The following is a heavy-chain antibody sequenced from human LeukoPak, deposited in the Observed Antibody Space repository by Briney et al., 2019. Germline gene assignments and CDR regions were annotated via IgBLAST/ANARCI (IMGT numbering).Heavy chain of an antibody. CDR1: GYTFTTYD. D-gene: IGHD2-15*01. CDR2: MNPNSGST. V-gene: IGHV1-8*01. CDR3: AGLGYCSGGSCYDP. J-gene: IGHJ5*02. Sequence: ASVKVSCKASGYTFTTYDLNWVRQTTGQGLEWLGWMNPNSGSTGYAQKFQGRVTLTRDTSISTAYMELSGLNSEDTAVYYCAGLGYCSGGSCYDPWGQGTLVTVSS.